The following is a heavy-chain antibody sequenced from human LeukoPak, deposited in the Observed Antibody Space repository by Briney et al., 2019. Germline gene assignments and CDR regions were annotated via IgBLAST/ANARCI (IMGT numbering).Heavy chain of an antibody. V-gene: IGHV4-59*01. D-gene: IGHD3-22*01. CDR1: GASFSSSY. J-gene: IGHJ4*02. Sequence: PSETLSLTCTVSGASFSSSYWSWFRQSPGKGLEWIGYIYHTGSTKYNPSLESRVTISVDTSKNQFSLKLTSVTAAYTAVYYCPRVYFDSRGYSNAFDSWGQGALVTVSS. CDR3: PRVYFDSRGYSNAFDS. CDR2: IYHTGST.